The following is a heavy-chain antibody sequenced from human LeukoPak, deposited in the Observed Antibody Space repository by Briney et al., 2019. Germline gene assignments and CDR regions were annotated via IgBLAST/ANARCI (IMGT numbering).Heavy chain of an antibody. CDR1: GYTFTGYY. J-gene: IGHJ6*03. Sequence: ASVKVSXKAPGYTFTGYYMHWVRQAPGQGLEWMGWINPNSGGTNYAQKFQGRVTMTRDTSISTAYMELSRLRSDDTAVYYCARVPCSGGSCYPTYYYYYYMDVWGKGTTVTVSS. V-gene: IGHV1-2*02. D-gene: IGHD2-15*01. CDR3: ARVPCSGGSCYPTYYYYYYMDV. CDR2: INPNSGGT.